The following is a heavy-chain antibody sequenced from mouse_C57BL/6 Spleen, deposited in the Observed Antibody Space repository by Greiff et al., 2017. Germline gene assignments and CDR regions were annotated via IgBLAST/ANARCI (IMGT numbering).Heavy chain of an antibody. J-gene: IGHJ4*01. Sequence: QVQLQQPGAELVLPGASVKLSCKASGYTFTSYWMHWVKQRPGQGLEWIGEIDPSDSYTNYNQKFKGKSTLTVDKSSSTAYMQLSSLTSEDSAVYYCARRGTGAMDYRGQGTSGTASS. CDR2: IDPSDSYT. V-gene: IGHV1-69*01. CDR3: ARRGTGAMDY. D-gene: IGHD2-14*01. CDR1: GYTFTSYW.